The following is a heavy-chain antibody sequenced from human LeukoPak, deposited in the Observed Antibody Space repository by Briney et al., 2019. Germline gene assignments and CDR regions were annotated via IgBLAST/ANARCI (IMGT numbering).Heavy chain of an antibody. CDR2: ISSSSSTI. D-gene: IGHD3-16*01. CDR3: ARDGDITFLGY. CDR1: GFTFSSYS. Sequence: PGGSLRLSCAASGFTFSSYSMNWVRQAPGEGLEWVSYISSSSSTIYYADSVKGRFTISRDNAKNSLYLQMNSLRAEDTAVYYCARDGDITFLGYWGQGTLVTISS. V-gene: IGHV3-48*01. J-gene: IGHJ4*02.